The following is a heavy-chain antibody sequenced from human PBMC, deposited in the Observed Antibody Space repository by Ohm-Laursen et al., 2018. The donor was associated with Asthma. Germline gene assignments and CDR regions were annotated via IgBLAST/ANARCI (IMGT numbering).Heavy chain of an antibody. J-gene: IGHJ2*01. Sequence: SLRLSCAASGFSFSSYAMSWVRQAPGKGLEWVSAISGSGTSTYYADSVKGRFTISRDNSKNTLYLQMHSLRAEDTAVYYCAKGGGSSSWYWYFDLWGRGTLVTVSS. CDR2: ISGSGTST. CDR3: AKGGGSSSWYWYFDL. V-gene: IGHV3-23*01. D-gene: IGHD6-13*01. CDR1: GFSFSSYA.